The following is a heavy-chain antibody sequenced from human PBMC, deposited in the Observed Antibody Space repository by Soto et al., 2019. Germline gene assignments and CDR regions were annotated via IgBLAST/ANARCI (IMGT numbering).Heavy chain of an antibody. CDR3: ACIFSGGYNHGFYSYDMDV. J-gene: IGHJ6*02. CDR2: IFYSGST. V-gene: IGHV4-39*01. CDR1: GPSISSSSYY. Sequence: ETLSLTCTVSGPSISSSSYYWRWIRQPPGKGLEWIGSIFYSGSTYYNPSLKSRVTISVDTSKNQFSLKLTSVTAADTAVYYCACIFSGGYNHGFYSYDMDVWGQGTTV. D-gene: IGHD5-18*01.